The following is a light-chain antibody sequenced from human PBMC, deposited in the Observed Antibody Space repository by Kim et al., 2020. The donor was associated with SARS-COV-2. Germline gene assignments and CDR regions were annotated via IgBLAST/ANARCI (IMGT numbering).Light chain of an antibody. V-gene: IGLV3-19*01. CDR2: GKN. Sequence: VTLGQTVRITCRGDSVRSYYATWYQQKPGQAPILVYYGKNNRPSGIPGRFAGSSSGNTASLTITGAQAGDEADYYCNSRDSSDNVVFGGGTQLTVL. CDR1: SVRSYY. CDR3: NSRDSSDNVV. J-gene: IGLJ2*01.